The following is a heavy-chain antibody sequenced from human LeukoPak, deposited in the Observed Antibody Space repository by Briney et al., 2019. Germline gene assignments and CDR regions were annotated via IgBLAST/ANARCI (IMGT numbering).Heavy chain of an antibody. Sequence: ASVKVSCXASGYTFTGYYMHWVRQARGQGLEWMARINPNSGGTNYAQKFQGRVTMTRDTSISTAYMELSRLRSDDTAVYYCASRYSSSSDFWGQGTLVTVSS. CDR1: GYTFTGYY. J-gene: IGHJ4*02. CDR2: INPNSGGT. CDR3: ASRYSSSSDF. V-gene: IGHV1-2*06. D-gene: IGHD6-6*01.